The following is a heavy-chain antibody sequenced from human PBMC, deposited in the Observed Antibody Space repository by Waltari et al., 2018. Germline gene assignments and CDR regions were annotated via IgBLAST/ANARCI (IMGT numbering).Heavy chain of an antibody. CDR3: ARIYDNSYYNYASDY. CDR2: ISGYNGDK. CDR1: GYTFNNYG. J-gene: IGHJ4*02. D-gene: IGHD3-22*01. V-gene: IGHV1-18*01. Sequence: QVQLVQSGAEVKKPGASVKVSCKASGYTFNNYGVAWVRQAPGQGLEWMGWISGYNGDKKFAQKFQDKLTITTDTSTDTAYMELRSLRSDDTAVYYCARIYDNSYYNYASDYWGQGTLVTVSS.